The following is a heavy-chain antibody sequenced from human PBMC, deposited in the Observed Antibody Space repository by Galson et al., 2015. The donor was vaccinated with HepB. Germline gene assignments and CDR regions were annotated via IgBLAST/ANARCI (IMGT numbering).Heavy chain of an antibody. CDR2: IDPSDSYT. Sequence: QSGAEVKKPGESLRISCKGSGYSFTSYWISWVRQMPGKGLEWMGRIDPSDSYTNYSPSFQGHVTISADKSISTAYLQWSSLKASDTAMYYCARHSRGTIVVVTTTDYWGQGTLVTVSS. D-gene: IGHD3-22*01. J-gene: IGHJ4*02. V-gene: IGHV5-10-1*01. CDR1: GYSFTSYW. CDR3: ARHSRGTIVVVTTTDY.